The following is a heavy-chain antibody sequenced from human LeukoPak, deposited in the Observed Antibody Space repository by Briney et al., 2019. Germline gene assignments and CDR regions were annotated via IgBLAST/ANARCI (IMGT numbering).Heavy chain of an antibody. J-gene: IGHJ3*02. D-gene: IGHD5-18*01. CDR1: GDSISTYY. CDR2: IDYRGST. V-gene: IGHV4-59*01. Sequence: SETLSLTCSVSGDSISTYYWSWIRQPPGKGLEWIAYIDYRGSTTYNPSLRSRVTISVDTSRNQFSLKLSSVTAADTAVYYCARSRSGYSYDHAAFEIWGQGTMVTVSS. CDR3: ARSRSGYSYDHAAFEI.